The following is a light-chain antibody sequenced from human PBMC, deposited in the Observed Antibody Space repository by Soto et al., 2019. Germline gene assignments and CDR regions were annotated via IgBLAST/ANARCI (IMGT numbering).Light chain of an antibody. V-gene: IGKV1-39*01. Sequence: DIQMTQSPSSLSASVGDRVTITCRASQSITTYLNWYQQTSGEAPKLLIYAAARLQTGVPSRFSGSGSGTDFTLTISRLEPEDFAVYYCQQYGSSPLTFGGGTKVDIK. J-gene: IGKJ4*01. CDR1: QSITTY. CDR2: AAA. CDR3: QQYGSSPLT.